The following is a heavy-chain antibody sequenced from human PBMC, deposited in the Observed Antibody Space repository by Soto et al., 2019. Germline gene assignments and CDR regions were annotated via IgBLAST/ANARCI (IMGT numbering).Heavy chain of an antibody. CDR1: GFTFSSYA. J-gene: IGHJ4*02. CDR3: AKDLLCLAVAGKKGACVY. D-gene: IGHD6-19*01. CDR2: ISGSGGST. V-gene: IGHV3-23*01. Sequence: GRSLRLSCAASGFTFSSYAMSWVRQAPGKGLEWVSAISGSGGSTYYADSVKGRFTISRDNSKNTLYLQMNSLRAEDTAVYYCAKDLLCLAVAGKKGACVYWGQGTLVTVSS.